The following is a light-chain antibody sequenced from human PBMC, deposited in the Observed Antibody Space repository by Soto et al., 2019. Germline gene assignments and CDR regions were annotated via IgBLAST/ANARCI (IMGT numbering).Light chain of an antibody. CDR2: EVT. CDR3: ASYRSANTLVV. V-gene: IGLV2-14*01. Sequence: QSALTQPASVSGSPGQSITITCTRTSRDIGNYNYVSWYQHHPGKAPKLMIYEVTSRPSGVSDRFSGSKSGMTASLTISGRQPEDEADYFCASYRSANTLVVFGTGTKVTVL. CDR1: SRDIGNYNY. J-gene: IGLJ1*01.